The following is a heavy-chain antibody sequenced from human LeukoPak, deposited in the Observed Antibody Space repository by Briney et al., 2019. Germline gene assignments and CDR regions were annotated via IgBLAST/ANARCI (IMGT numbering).Heavy chain of an antibody. CDR1: GGSNSSSSYY. V-gene: IGHV4-39*01. CDR2: IYYSGNT. CDR3: ARLYSYGDY. J-gene: IGHJ4*02. Sequence: PSETLSLTCTVSGGSNSSSSYYWGWIRQPPGKGLEWIGNIYYSGNTYYNPSLKSRVTISVVTSKNQFSLKLNSVTAADTAVYYCARLYSYGDYWGQGTLVTVSS. D-gene: IGHD5-18*01.